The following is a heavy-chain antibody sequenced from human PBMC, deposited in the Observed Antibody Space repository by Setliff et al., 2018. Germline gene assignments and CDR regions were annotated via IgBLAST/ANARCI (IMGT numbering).Heavy chain of an antibody. V-gene: IGHV2-5*02. Sequence: SGPTLVNPTQTLTLTCAFSGVSLSSTGGGVGWIRQPPGQALEGLALVYWDDDKRYSTSLKTRLTISKDASKNQVVLTMTNMDSVDPATYYCARTVRSGSYHYYYMDVWGKGTTVTVSS. CDR2: VYWDDDK. J-gene: IGHJ6*03. CDR3: ARTVRSGSYHYYYMDV. CDR1: GVSLSSTGGG. D-gene: IGHD1-26*01.